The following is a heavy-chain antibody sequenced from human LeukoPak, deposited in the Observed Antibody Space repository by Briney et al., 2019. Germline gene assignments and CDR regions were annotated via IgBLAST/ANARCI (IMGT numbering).Heavy chain of an antibody. CDR3: AGWFGELLSIFTY. CDR2: IYHSGST. J-gene: IGHJ4*02. CDR1: GGSISSGDYY. D-gene: IGHD3-10*01. V-gene: IGHV4-39*07. Sequence: SETLSLTCTVSGGSISSGDYYWSWIRQPPGKGLEWIGSIYHSGSTYYNPSLKSRVTISVDTSKNQFSLKLRSVTAADTAVYYCAGWFGELLSIFTYWGQGALVTVSS.